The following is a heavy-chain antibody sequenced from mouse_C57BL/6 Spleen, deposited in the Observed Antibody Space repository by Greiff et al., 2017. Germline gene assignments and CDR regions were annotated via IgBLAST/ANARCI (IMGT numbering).Heavy chain of an antibody. CDR1: GYAFSSSW. V-gene: IGHV1-82*01. J-gene: IGHJ1*03. D-gene: IGHD1-1*01. CDR3: ASKNYGSSYGYFDD. Sequence: QVQLQESGPELVKPGASVKISCKASGYAFSSSWMNWVKQRPGKGLEWIGRIYPGDGDTNYNGKFKGKATLTADKSSSTAYMQLRSLTSEDSAVYFCASKNYGSSYGYFDDWGTGTTVTVSS. CDR2: IYPGDGDT.